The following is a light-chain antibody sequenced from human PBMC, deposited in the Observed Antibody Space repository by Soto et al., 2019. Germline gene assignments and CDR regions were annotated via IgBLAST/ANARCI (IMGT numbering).Light chain of an antibody. J-gene: IGKJ1*01. CDR1: QSVNNW. CDR3: QQYNSYWT. Sequence: DIQMTQYPSTLSASVGERVTISCRASQSVNNWLAWYQRKPGKAPKLLIHDASTLESGIPSRFSGSGSGTEFTLTISSLRPDDFATYYCQQYNSYWTFGQGTKVEIK. CDR2: DAS. V-gene: IGKV1-5*01.